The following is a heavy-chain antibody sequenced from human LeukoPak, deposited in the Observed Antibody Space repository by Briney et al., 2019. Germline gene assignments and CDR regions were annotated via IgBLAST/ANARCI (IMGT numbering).Heavy chain of an antibody. J-gene: IGHJ4*02. D-gene: IGHD3-22*01. CDR3: ARDVEYDSSESEFHY. CDR1: GFTFSSYA. CDR2: ISGSGGST. Sequence: PGGSLRLSCAASGFTFSSYAMSWVRQAPGKGLEWVSAISGSGGSTYYADSVKGRFTISRDNSKNTLYLQMNSLRAEDTAVYYCARDVEYDSSESEFHYWGQGTLVTVSS. V-gene: IGHV3-23*01.